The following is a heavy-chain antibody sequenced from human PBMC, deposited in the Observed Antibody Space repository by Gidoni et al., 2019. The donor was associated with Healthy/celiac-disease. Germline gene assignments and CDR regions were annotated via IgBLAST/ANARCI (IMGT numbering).Heavy chain of an antibody. J-gene: IGHJ4*02. V-gene: IGHV4-34*01. CDR1: GGSFSGYY. CDR3: ARVQVEMATIPFDY. D-gene: IGHD5-12*01. CDR2: INHSGST. Sequence: QVQLQQWGAGLLKPSETLSLTCAVYGGSFSGYYWSWIRQPPGKGLEWIGEINHSGSTNYNPSLKSRVTISVDTSKNQFSLKLSSVTAADTAVYYCARVQVEMATIPFDYWGQGTLVTVSS.